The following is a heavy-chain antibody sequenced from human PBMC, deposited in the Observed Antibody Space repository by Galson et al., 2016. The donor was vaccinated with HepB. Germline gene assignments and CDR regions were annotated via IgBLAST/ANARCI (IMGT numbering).Heavy chain of an antibody. J-gene: IGHJ3*02. Sequence: QSGAEVKKPGESLRISCKGSGYSFTGYWINWVRQMPGKGLEWMGRIDPSDSYTNYSPSFQGHVTISGDKSIRPAYLQWSSLKASDSAMYYCARSPLSVAESLDAFDIWGQGTMVTVSS. V-gene: IGHV5-10-1*01. CDR2: IDPSDSYT. CDR1: GYSFTGYW. D-gene: IGHD6-19*01. CDR3: ARSPLSVAESLDAFDI.